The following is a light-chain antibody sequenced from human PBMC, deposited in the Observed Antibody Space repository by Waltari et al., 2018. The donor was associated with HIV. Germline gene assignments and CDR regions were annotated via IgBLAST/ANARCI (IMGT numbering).Light chain of an antibody. CDR2: EVS. CDR1: SSDVGSYKL. Sequence: QSALTQPASVSGSPGQSITISCTGTSSDVGSYKLFSWYQQYPGKVPKLMIYEVSKRPSGVSNRFSGSKSGNTASLTISGLQAEDEADYYCCSYAGSSTPFVFGTATKVTVL. J-gene: IGLJ1*01. V-gene: IGLV2-23*02. CDR3: CSYAGSSTPFV.